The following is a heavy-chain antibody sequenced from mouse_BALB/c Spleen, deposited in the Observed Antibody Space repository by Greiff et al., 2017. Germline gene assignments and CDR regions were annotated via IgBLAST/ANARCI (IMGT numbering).Heavy chain of an antibody. CDR1: GFTFSSFG. CDR3: ARSGGDYDGFDY. J-gene: IGHJ2*01. Sequence: EVKLMESGGGLVQPGGSRKLSCAASGFTFSSFGMHWVRQAPEKGLEWVAYISSGSSTIYYADTVKGRFTISRDNPKNTLFLQMTSLRSEDTAMYYCARSGGDYDGFDYWGQGTTLTVSS. D-gene: IGHD2-4*01. CDR2: ISSGSSTI. V-gene: IGHV5-17*02.